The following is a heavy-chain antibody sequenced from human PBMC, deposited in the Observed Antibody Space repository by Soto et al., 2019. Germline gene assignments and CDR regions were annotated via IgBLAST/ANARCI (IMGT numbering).Heavy chain of an antibody. CDR3: ARDRGYSYGYYYYYGMDV. CDR2: INAGNGNT. Sequence: ASVKVSCKASGYTFTSYAMHWVRQAPGQRLGWMGWINAGNGNTKYSQKFQGRVTITRDTSASTAYMELSRLRSDDTAVYYCARDRGYSYGYYYYYGMDVWGQGTTVTVSS. V-gene: IGHV1-3*01. D-gene: IGHD5-18*01. J-gene: IGHJ6*02. CDR1: GYTFTSYA.